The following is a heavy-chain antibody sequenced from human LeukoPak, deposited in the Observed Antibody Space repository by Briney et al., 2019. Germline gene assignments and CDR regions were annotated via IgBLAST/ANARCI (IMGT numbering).Heavy chain of an antibody. CDR2: IWYDGSNK. D-gene: IGHD3-22*01. CDR3: ARLERFTMIVKYYYGMDV. J-gene: IGHJ6*02. CDR1: GFTFSSYG. V-gene: IGHV3-33*01. Sequence: GRSLRLSCAASGFTFSSYGMHWVRPAPGKGLEWVAVIWYDGSNKYYADSVKGRFTISRDNSKNTLYLQMNSLRAEDTAVYYCARLERFTMIVKYYYGMDVWGQGTTVTVSS.